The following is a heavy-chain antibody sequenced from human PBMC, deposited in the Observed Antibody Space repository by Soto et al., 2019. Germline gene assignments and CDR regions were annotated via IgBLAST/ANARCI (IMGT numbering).Heavy chain of an antibody. CDR1: GFTFSNYG. Sequence: PGGSLRLSCAASGFTFSNYGMHWVRQAPGKGLEWVAVIWYDGSNKYYADSVKGRFTISRDDSKNTLYLQMNSLRAEDTAVYYCARDHSGYYFDYWGQGALVTVSS. D-gene: IGHD5-12*01. CDR2: IWYDGSNK. V-gene: IGHV3-33*01. J-gene: IGHJ4*02. CDR3: ARDHSGYYFDY.